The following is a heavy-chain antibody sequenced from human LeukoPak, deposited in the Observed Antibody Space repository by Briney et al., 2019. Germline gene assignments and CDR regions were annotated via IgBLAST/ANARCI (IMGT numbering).Heavy chain of an antibody. Sequence: GGSLRLSCAASGFTSSSYWMSWVRQAPGKGLEWVANIKQDGSEKYYVDSVKGRFTISRDNAKNSLYLQMNSLRAEDTAVYYCASSRNEMATTYWGQGTLVTVSS. D-gene: IGHD5-24*01. J-gene: IGHJ4*02. V-gene: IGHV3-7*01. CDR2: IKQDGSEK. CDR3: ASSRNEMATTY. CDR1: GFTSSSYW.